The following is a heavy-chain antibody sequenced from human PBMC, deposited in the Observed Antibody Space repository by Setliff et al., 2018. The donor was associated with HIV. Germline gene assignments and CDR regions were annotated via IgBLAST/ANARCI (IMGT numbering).Heavy chain of an antibody. CDR3: ARDRGYFDFWSGYYTDDAFDI. Sequence: SGGSLRLSCAASGFTFSSYWMSWVRQAPGKGLEWVANIKQDGSEKYYVDSVKGRFTISRDNAKNSLYLQMNSLRAEDTAVYYCARDRGYFDFWSGYYTDDAFDIWGQGTMVTVSS. CDR1: GFTFSSYW. D-gene: IGHD3-3*01. V-gene: IGHV3-7*03. J-gene: IGHJ3*02. CDR2: IKQDGSEK.